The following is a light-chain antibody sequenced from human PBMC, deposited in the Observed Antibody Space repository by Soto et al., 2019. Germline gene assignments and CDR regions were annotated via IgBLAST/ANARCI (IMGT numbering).Light chain of an antibody. V-gene: IGLV2-14*01. Sequence: QSVLTQPASVSGSPGQSITISCTGTRSDVGAYNRVSWYQQHSGKAPKLMIYEVSNRPSGVSNRFSGSKSGNTASLTISGLQAEDEADYYCQSYDNSLSGPVVFGGGTKLTVL. CDR2: EVS. J-gene: IGLJ3*02. CDR1: RSDVGAYNR. CDR3: QSYDNSLSGPVV.